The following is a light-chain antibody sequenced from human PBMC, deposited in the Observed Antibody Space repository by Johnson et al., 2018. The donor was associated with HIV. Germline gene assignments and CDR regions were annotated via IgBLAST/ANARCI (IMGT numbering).Light chain of an antibody. V-gene: IGLV1-51*02. J-gene: IGLJ1*01. CDR1: SSNIGNNY. CDR3: GTGDSSLSVYV. CDR2: ENN. Sequence: QSVLTQPPSVSAAPGQKVTISCSGSSSNIGNNYVSWYQQLPGTAPKLLIYENNKRPSGIPDRFSGSKSGTSATLGITGLQTGDEADYYCGTGDSSLSVYVFGTGTTVTVL.